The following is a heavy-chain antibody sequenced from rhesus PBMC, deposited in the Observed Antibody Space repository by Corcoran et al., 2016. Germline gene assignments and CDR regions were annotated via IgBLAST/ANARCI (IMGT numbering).Heavy chain of an antibody. Sequence: EVQLVESGGGLVQPGGSLRLSCAASGFTFSDHYMYWVRQAPGKGLAWGGFIRSKAYGGIAEYAADVKGRCNISRDESKGSAYLQMNSLKTEDTVVYYCTRTDPSGYSFYDGLDSWGQGVVVTVSS. CDR1: GFTFSDHY. V-gene: IGHV3-184*01. CDR3: TRTDPSGYSFYDGLDS. J-gene: IGHJ6*01. D-gene: IGHD5-24*01. CDR2: IRSKAYGGIA.